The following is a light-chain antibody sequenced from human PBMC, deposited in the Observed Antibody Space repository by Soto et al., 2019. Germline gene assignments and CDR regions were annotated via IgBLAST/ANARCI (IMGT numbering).Light chain of an antibody. J-gene: IGLJ2*01. CDR1: SSNIGAGYD. Sequence: QSVLTQPPSVSGAPGQRVTISCTGSSSNIGAGYDVHWYQQLPGTPPKLLIYGNSNRPSGVADRISGSKSGTSASLAITGVQAEDESDYYRQSYDSSLSGYVVFGGGTKLTVL. CDR2: GNS. V-gene: IGLV1-40*01. CDR3: QSYDSSLSGYVV.